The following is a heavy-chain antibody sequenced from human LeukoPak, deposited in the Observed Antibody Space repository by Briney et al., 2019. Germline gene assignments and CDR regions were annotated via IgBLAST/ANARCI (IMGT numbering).Heavy chain of an antibody. CDR2: IAYDGNNT. V-gene: IGHV3-30*18. CDR1: GFIFSDYG. Sequence: GRSLRLSCVASGFIFSDYGIQWVRQAPGKGLEWVAVIAYDGNNTYYGDSVRGRFTISRDNSKKMVYLEMNSLRVVDTAVYYCAKTGMLRRVGYLDVWGKGTGVIVSS. D-gene: IGHD1-1*01. CDR3: AKTGMLRRVGYLDV. J-gene: IGHJ6*04.